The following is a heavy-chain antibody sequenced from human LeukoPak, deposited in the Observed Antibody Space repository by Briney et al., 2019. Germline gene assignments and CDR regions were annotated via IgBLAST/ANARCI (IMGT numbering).Heavy chain of an antibody. Sequence: SSSGSTIYYADSVKGRFTISRDNSKNTLYLQMNSLRAEDTAVYYCAKGHYGSGSYYDAFDIWGQGTMVTVSS. J-gene: IGHJ3*02. CDR3: AKGHYGSGSYYDAFDI. CDR2: SSSGSTI. D-gene: IGHD3-10*01. V-gene: IGHV3-23*01.